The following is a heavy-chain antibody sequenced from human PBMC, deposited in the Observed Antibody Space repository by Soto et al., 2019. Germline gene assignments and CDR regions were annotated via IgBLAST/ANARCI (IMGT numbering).Heavy chain of an antibody. V-gene: IGHV3-30*18. J-gene: IGHJ4*02. D-gene: IGHD3-10*01. CDR3: AKANTYGSGSYSPY. CDR1: GFTFSSYG. CDR2: ISYDGSNK. Sequence: QVQLVDSGGGVVQPGRSLRLSCAASGFTFSSYGMHWVRQAPGKGLEWVAVISYDGSNKYYADSVKGRFTISRDNSKNTLYLQMNSLRAEDTAVYYCAKANTYGSGSYSPYWGQGTLVTVSS.